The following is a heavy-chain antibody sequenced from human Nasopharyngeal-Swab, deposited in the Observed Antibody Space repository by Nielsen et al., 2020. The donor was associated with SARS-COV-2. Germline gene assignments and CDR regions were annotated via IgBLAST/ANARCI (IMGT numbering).Heavy chain of an antibody. J-gene: IGHJ2*01. V-gene: IGHV3-48*02. D-gene: IGHD6-13*01. CDR3: ARDRYSSSWYPYWYFDL. CDR2: ISSSSSTI. Sequence: VRQAPGKGLEWVSYISSSSSTIYYADSVKGRSTISRDNAKNSLYLQMNSLRDEDTAVYYCARDRYSSSWYPYWYFDLWGRGTLVTVSS.